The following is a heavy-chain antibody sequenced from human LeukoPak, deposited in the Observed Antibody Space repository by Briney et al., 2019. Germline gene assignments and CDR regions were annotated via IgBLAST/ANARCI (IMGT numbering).Heavy chain of an antibody. Sequence: SETLSLTCAVYGGSFSGYYWSWIRQPPGKALEWIGEINHSGSTNYNPSLKSRVTISVDTSKNQFSLKLSSVTAADTAVYYCARLGADRGEDQEYQLWQYGMDVWGQGTTVTVSS. CDR1: GGSFSGYY. J-gene: IGHJ6*02. CDR2: INHSGST. CDR3: ARLGADRGEDQEYQLWQYGMDV. D-gene: IGHD2-2*01. V-gene: IGHV4-34*01.